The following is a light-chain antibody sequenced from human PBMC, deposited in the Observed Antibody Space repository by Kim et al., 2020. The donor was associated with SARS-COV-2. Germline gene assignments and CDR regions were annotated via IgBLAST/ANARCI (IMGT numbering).Light chain of an antibody. CDR2: GAS. V-gene: IGKV3-20*01. CDR3: QQYSTSAWT. J-gene: IGKJ1*01. Sequence: PGERATLSCRARQSVSNRYLAWYQQKPGQAPRLLIYGASYRASGILDRFRGSGSGTAFTLTISRLEPEDFAVYYCQQYSTSAWTFGQGTQV. CDR1: QSVSNRY.